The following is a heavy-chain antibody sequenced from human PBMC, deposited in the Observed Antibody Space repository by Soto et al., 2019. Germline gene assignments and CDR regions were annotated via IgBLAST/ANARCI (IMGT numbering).Heavy chain of an antibody. J-gene: IGHJ4*02. V-gene: IGHV1-46*01. D-gene: IGHD5-18*01. Sequence: QEQLEQSGAEVKKPGASVKVSCKASGYTFSGFYMHWVRQAPGQGLEWMGLINLRSGSTSYAQNFQGRITMTRDTSTSTVYMELSSLRFEDTAVYYCSRGIQHLLNWDQGTLVTVSP. CDR3: SRGIQHLLN. CDR2: INLRSGST. CDR1: GYTFSGFY.